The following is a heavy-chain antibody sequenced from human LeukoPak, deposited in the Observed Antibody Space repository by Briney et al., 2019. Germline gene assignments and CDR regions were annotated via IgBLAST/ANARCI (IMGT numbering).Heavy chain of an antibody. Sequence: ASVKVSCKASGYTFTGYYMHWVRQAPGQGLEWMGWINPNSGGTNYAQKFQGRVTITTDESTSTAYMELSSLRSDDTAVYYCARGGNRHWFDPWGQGTLVTVSS. J-gene: IGHJ5*02. CDR2: INPNSGGT. D-gene: IGHD2/OR15-2a*01. CDR3: ARGGNRHWFDP. CDR1: GYTFTGYY. V-gene: IGHV1-2*02.